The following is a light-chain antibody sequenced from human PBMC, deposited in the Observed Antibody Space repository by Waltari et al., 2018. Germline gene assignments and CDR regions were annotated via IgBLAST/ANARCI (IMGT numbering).Light chain of an antibody. V-gene: IGLV3-21*02. CDR1: GTEITG. J-gene: IGLJ3*02. CDR3: QAWDRINYGV. Sequence: FVLTQAPSLSVAPGQTARITCCGDGTEITGVHWYQQMPGQVPVLVLYDDRVRPSGIPERFSGSKSWNTATLTISGVEAGDEADYYCQAWDRINYGVFGGGTKLTVL. CDR2: DDR.